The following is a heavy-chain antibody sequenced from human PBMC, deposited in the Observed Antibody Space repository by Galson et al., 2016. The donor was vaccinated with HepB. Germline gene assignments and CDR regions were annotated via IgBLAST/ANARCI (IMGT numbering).Heavy chain of an antibody. J-gene: IGHJ6*02. V-gene: IGHV4-4*02. Sequence: ETLSLTCAVSGASISTGHWWTWVRQPPGKGLEWVGDIYHNGNTNYNPSLNSRVTMSVDKSKNQFSLNLTSLTAADTAVYYCARVDSGVIILYYYYRLDVWGHGTTVTVSS. D-gene: IGHD2-21*01. CDR3: ARVDSGVIILYYYYRLDV. CDR1: GASISTGHW. CDR2: IYHNGNT.